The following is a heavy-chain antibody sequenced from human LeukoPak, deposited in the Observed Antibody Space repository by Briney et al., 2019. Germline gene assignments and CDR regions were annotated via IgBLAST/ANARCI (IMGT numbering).Heavy chain of an antibody. V-gene: IGHV4-34*08. J-gene: IGHJ4*02. CDR3: ADLPGY. CDR2: INHSGST. Sequence: PGGSLRLSCAASGFTFSSYAMSWIRQPPGKGLEWIGEINHSGSTNYNPSLKSRVTISVDTSKNQFSLKQSSVTAADTAVYYCADLPGYWGQGTLVTVSS. CDR1: GFTFSSYA.